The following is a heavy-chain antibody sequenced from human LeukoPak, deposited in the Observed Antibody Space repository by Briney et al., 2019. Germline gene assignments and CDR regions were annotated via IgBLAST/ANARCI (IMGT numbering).Heavy chain of an antibody. D-gene: IGHD5-24*01. V-gene: IGHV1-46*01. CDR1: GYTVTSHY. Sequence: ASVKASCKASGYTVTSHYMHCVRPAHGQGIEWMGIFNPSGGSTSYAQKFQGRVTMTRDMSTSTVYMELSSLRSEDTAVYYGTRGGPGGYNSFDYWGQGTLVTVSS. CDR3: TRGGPGGYNSFDY. CDR2: FNPSGGST. J-gene: IGHJ4*02.